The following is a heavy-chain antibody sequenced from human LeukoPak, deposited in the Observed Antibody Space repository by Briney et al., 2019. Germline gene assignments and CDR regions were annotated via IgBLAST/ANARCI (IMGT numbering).Heavy chain of an antibody. V-gene: IGHV4-59*08. CDR3: AGDRRGYSYGSFDY. CDR1: GGSIRSYY. Sequence: PSETLSLTCTVSGGSIRSYYWSWIRQPPGKGLEWIGYIYYSGSTNYNPSLKSRVTISVDTSKNQFSLKLSSVTAADTAVYYCAGDRRGYSYGSFDYWGQGTLVTVSS. D-gene: IGHD5-18*01. J-gene: IGHJ4*02. CDR2: IYYSGST.